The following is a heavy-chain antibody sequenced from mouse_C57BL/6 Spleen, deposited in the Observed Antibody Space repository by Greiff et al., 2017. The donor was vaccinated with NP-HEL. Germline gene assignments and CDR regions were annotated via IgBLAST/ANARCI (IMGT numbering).Heavy chain of an antibody. CDR3: ARDSNHAMDY. D-gene: IGHD2-5*01. V-gene: IGHV1-69*01. J-gene: IGHJ4*01. CDR2: IDPSDSYT. Sequence: QVQLKQPGAELVMPGASVKLSCKASGYTFTSYWMHWVKQRPGQGLEWIGEIDPSDSYTNYNQKFKGKSTLTVDKSSSTAYMQLSSLTSEDSAVYYCARDSNHAMDYWGQGTSVTVSS. CDR1: GYTFTSYW.